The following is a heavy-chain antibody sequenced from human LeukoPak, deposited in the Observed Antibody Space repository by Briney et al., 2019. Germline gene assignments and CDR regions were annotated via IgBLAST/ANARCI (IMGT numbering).Heavy chain of an antibody. D-gene: IGHD3-10*01. J-gene: IGHJ4*02. Sequence: PSETLSLTCNVSGGSISSYFWTWIRQPAGKGLEWIGRIHASGTTNYNSSLKSRVSMSVDTSKNQFSLKLSSVTAADTAVYYCARRGNSGSYGWFDYWGQGTLVTVSS. CDR3: ARRGNSGSYGWFDY. CDR1: GGSISSYF. V-gene: IGHV4-4*07. CDR2: IHASGTT.